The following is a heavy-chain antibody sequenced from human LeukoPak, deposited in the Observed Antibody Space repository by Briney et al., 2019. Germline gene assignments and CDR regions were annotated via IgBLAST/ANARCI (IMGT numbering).Heavy chain of an antibody. CDR1: GFTFSSYA. J-gene: IGHJ6*02. CDR3: ARAGLGYCSGGSCSTYGMDV. Sequence: GGSLRLSCAASGFTFSSYAMHWVRQAPGKGLEWVAVISYDGSNKYYADSVKGRFIISRDNYKNTLYLQMNSLRAEDTAVYYCARAGLGYCSGGSCSTYGMDVWGQGTTVTVSS. D-gene: IGHD2-15*01. V-gene: IGHV3-30*04. CDR2: ISYDGSNK.